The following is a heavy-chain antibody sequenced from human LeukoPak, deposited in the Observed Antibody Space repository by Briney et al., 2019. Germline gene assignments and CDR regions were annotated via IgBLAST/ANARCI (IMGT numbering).Heavy chain of an antibody. J-gene: IGHJ3*01. CDR1: GFTLGNNF. CDR2: IYSGGGT. Sequence: GGSLRLSCTASGFTLGNNFLTSVRQAPRKGLEWVSLIYSGGGTPSTDSVTGRFTLSRDKSTNTRFLQIKSLCGPRTAVYYSWRDVGPWGQGTMVTVSS. CDR3: WRDVGP. V-gene: IGHV3-66*01.